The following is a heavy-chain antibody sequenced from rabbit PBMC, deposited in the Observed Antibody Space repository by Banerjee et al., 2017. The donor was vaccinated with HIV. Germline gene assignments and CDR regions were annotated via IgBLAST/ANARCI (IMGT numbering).Heavy chain of an antibody. CDR1: GFSFSDRDV. D-gene: IGHD2-1*01. J-gene: IGHJ4*01. V-gene: IGHV1S45*01. CDR2: INAATAKA. CDR3: VRDRANIGGDYGPYYFDL. Sequence: QEQLKETGGGLVQPGGSLTLSCTASGFSFSDRDVMCWVRQAPGKGLEWIACINAATAKAVYANWVNGRFTISRTSSTTVTLQLTSLAAADTATYFCVRDRANIGGDYGPYYFDLWGPGTLVTVS.